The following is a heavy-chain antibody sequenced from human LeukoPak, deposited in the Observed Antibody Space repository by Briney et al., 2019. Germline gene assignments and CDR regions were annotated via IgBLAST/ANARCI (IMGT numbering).Heavy chain of an antibody. CDR1: GGSISSGGYY. CDR2: IYYSGST. J-gene: IGHJ5*02. Sequence: SQTLSLTCTVSGGSISSGGYYWSWIRQHPGKGLEWIGYIYYSGSTYYNPSLKSRVTISVDTSKNQFSLKLSSVPATDTAVYYCARNPRAGYHRFDPWGQGTLVTVSS. CDR3: ARNPRAGYHRFDP. V-gene: IGHV4-31*03. D-gene: IGHD2-2*01.